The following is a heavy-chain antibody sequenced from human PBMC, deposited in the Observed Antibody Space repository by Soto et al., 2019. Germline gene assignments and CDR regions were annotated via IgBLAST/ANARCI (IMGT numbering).Heavy chain of an antibody. CDR1: GGSFSGYY. J-gene: IGHJ4*02. CDR3: ARRITMVRGVINYYFDY. D-gene: IGHD3-10*01. CDR2: INHSGGT. V-gene: IGHV4-34*01. Sequence: SETLSLTCAVYGGSFSGYYWSWIRQPPGKGLEWIGEINHSGGTNYNPSLKSRVTISVDTSKNQFSLKLSSVTAADTAVYYCARRITMVRGVINYYFDYWGQGTLVTVSS.